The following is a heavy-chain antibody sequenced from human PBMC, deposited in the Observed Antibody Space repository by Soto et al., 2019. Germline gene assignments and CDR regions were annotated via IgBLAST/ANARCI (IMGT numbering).Heavy chain of an antibody. Sequence: PGGSRRRSWAASGFTFSKYVMHWVRQAPGKGLEWVAVIWYDGSNKYYADSVKGRFTISRDNSKNTLYLQMNSLRAEDTAVYYCARDWASGYELPYYYYYGMDVWGQGTTVTVSS. CDR1: GFTFSKYV. CDR2: IWYDGSNK. V-gene: IGHV3-33*01. D-gene: IGHD5-12*01. CDR3: ARDWASGYELPYYYYYGMDV. J-gene: IGHJ6*02.